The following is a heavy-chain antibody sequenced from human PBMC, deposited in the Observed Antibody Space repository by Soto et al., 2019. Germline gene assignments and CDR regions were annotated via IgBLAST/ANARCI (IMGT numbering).Heavy chain of an antibody. D-gene: IGHD3-22*01. CDR3: ARGPTDYYDNSANYFLDY. CDR1: GYTFTSYG. J-gene: IGHJ4*02. V-gene: IGHV1-18*01. Sequence: GASVKVSCKASGYTFTSYGISWVRQAPGQGLEWMGWISAYNDNTNYAQKLQGRVTMTTDTTTNTAYMELRNLRSDDTAVYYCARGPTDYYDNSANYFLDYWGQGTLVTVSS. CDR2: ISAYNDNT.